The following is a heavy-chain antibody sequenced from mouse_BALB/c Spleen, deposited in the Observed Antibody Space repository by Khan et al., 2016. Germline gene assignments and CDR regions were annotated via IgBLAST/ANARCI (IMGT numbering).Heavy chain of an antibody. Sequence: EVQLQESGPSLVKPSQTLSLTCSVTGDSITSGYWNWIRKFPGNKLDYMGYISYSGGAYYNPSIKSRISITRDTSTNKYYLQLNSVTTEDTATYYCARDRVDWYFDDWGAGTTVTVSS. CDR3: ARDRVDWYFDD. J-gene: IGHJ1*01. D-gene: IGHD1-3*01. V-gene: IGHV3-8*02. CDR2: ISYSGGA. CDR1: GDSITSGY.